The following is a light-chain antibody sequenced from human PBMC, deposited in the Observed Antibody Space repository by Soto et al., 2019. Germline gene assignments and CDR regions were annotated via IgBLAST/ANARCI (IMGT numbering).Light chain of an antibody. CDR2: DAS. CDR3: QQHNQWPIT. J-gene: IGKJ5*01. Sequence: EIVLTQSPATLSLSPGERATLSCRASQSVSSYLAWYQQKPGQAPMLLIYDASNRATGIPARFSGSGSGTDFTLTISSLEPEDFAVYYCQQHNQWPITFGQGTRLEIK. V-gene: IGKV3-11*01. CDR1: QSVSSY.